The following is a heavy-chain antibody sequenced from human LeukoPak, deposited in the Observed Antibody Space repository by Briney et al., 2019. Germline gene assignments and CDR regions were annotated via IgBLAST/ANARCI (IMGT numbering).Heavy chain of an antibody. CDR3: ARGWGYSYGYLNWYFDL. CDR2: IYHSGST. V-gene: IGHV4-38-2*02. CDR1: GYSISSGFY. D-gene: IGHD5-18*01. Sequence: SETLSLTCTVSGYSISSGFYWGWIRQPPGKGLECIGSIYHSGSTYYNPSLKSRVTISVDTSKNQFSLKLSSVTAADTAVYYCARGWGYSYGYLNWYFDLWGRGTLVTVSS. J-gene: IGHJ2*01.